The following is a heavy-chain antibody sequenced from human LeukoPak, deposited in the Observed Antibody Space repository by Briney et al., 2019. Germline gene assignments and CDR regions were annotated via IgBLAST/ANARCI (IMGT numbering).Heavy chain of an antibody. V-gene: IGHV1-69*05. J-gene: IGHJ4*02. CDR2: IIPIYATT. D-gene: IGHD3-3*01. CDR3: AREKRRFLEWLPLDY. CDR1: GGTFSSSA. Sequence: SVKVSCKASGGTFSSSAISWVRQAPTQGLEWMAGIIPIYATTYYAQKFEGRVTVTTDESMSTAYMELASLTSEDTAVYFCAREKRRFLEWLPLDYWGQGTLVTVSS.